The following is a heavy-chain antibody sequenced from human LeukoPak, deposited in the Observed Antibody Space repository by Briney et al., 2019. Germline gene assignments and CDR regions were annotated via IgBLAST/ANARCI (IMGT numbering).Heavy chain of an antibody. CDR3: AKDLDLNSGWSFDY. CDR2: IRYDGSNK. V-gene: IGHV3-30*02. D-gene: IGHD6-19*01. Sequence: GGSPRLSCAASGFTFSSYGMHWVRQAPGKGLEWVAFIRYDGSNKYYADSVKGRFTISRDNSKNTLYLQMNSLRAEDTAVYYCAKDLDLNSGWSFDYWGQGTLVTVSS. J-gene: IGHJ4*02. CDR1: GFTFSSYG.